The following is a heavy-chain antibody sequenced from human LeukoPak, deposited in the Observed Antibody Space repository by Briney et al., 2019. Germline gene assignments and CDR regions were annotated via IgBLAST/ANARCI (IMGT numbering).Heavy chain of an antibody. J-gene: IGHJ4*02. V-gene: IGHV4-59*01. D-gene: IGHD3-3*01. CDR1: GGSISSYY. Sequence: SETLSLTCNVSGGSISSYYWSWIRQPPGKGLEWIGYIHNSGGTNYHPSLKSRVTISVDTSKNQFSLKLSSVTAADTAVYYCASRSSIWSGYQDTLYYFDSWGQGTLVTVSS. CDR3: ASRSSIWSGYQDTLYYFDS. CDR2: IHNSGGT.